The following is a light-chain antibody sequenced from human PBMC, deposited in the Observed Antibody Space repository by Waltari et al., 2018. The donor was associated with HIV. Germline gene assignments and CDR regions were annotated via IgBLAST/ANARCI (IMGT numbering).Light chain of an antibody. CDR3: QQFSSFPLT. V-gene: IGKV1-13*02. Sequence: IQVTQSPSSLSASVGDNVISTCRTSQDIRTSLAWYQQRTGRAPQLLLSDASTLQSGVPSRFIGIGSGTTFTLNISRLHSEDFASYYCQQFSSFPLTFGGGTKIQIK. CDR1: QDIRTS. CDR2: DAS. J-gene: IGKJ4*01.